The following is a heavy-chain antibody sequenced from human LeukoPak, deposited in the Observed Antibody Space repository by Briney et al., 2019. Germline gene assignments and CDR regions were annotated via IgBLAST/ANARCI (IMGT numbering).Heavy chain of an antibody. CDR3: AGEIVVVPAAIRRHAFDI. Sequence: SETLSLTCIVSGGSISSTSYYWGWIRQPPGKGLEGIGYIYYSGSTNYNPSLKSRVTISVDTSKNQFSLKLSSVTAADTAVYYCAGEIVVVPAAIRRHAFDIWGQGTMVTVSS. CDR2: IYYSGST. D-gene: IGHD2-2*01. J-gene: IGHJ3*02. V-gene: IGHV4-61*01. CDR1: GGSISSTSYY.